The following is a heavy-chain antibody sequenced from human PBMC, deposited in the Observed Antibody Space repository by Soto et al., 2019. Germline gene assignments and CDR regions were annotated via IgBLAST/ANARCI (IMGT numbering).Heavy chain of an antibody. J-gene: IGHJ4*02. CDR2: ISGSGGST. D-gene: IGHD3-22*01. V-gene: IGHV3-23*01. CDR1: GFTFSSYA. Sequence: PGGSLRLSCAASGFTFSSYAMSWVRQAPGRGLEWVSAISGSGGSTYYADSVKGRFTISRDNSKNTLYLQMNSLRAEDTAVYYCAKDLGYHDSSGYYETVWGQGTLVTVSS. CDR3: AKDLGYHDSSGYYETV.